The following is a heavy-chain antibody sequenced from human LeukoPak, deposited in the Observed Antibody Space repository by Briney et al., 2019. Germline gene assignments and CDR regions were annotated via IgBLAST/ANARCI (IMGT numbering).Heavy chain of an antibody. Sequence: GGSLRLSCAASGFTFSSYAMSWVRHAPGKGLEWVSGINWNGGSTVYADSVKGRFTISRDNAKNSLYLQMNSLRAEDTAVYYCAKAPGSGPYGIDYWGQGTLVTVSS. CDR2: INWNGGST. CDR3: AKAPGSGPYGIDY. V-gene: IGHV3-20*04. D-gene: IGHD6-19*01. J-gene: IGHJ4*02. CDR1: GFTFSSYA.